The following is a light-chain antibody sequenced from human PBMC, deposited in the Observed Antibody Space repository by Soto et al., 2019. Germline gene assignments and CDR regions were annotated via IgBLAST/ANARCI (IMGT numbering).Light chain of an antibody. J-gene: IGKJ5*01. CDR3: QQRSNWPIT. CDR2: DAS. CDR1: QSVSSY. V-gene: IGKV3-11*01. Sequence: EIVMTQSPATLSVSPGERATLSCRASQSVSSYLAWYQQKPGQAPRLLIYDASNRATGIPARFSGSGSGTDFTLTISSLEPEDFAVYYCQQRSNWPITFCQGTRLEI.